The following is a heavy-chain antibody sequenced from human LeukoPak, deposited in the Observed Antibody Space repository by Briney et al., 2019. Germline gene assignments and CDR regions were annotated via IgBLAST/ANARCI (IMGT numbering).Heavy chain of an antibody. V-gene: IGHV3-23*01. J-gene: IGHJ4*02. D-gene: IGHD6-19*01. CDR2: ISGSGGST. CDR3: AKIGGSGWMEFDY. CDR1: GFTFSSYA. Sequence: GGSLRLSCAASGFTFSSYAMSWVRQAPGKGLEWVSAISGSGGSTYYADSVKGRLTISGDNSKNTLYLQMNSLRAEDTAVYYCAKIGGSGWMEFDYWGQGTLVTVSS.